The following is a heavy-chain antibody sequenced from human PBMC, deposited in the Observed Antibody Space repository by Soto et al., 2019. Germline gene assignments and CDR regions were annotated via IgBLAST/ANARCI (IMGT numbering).Heavy chain of an antibody. CDR1: GFSLSTSGMR. CDR2: IDWDDDK. J-gene: IGHJ3*02. V-gene: IGHV2-70*04. CDR3: ARIRPTYYYDSSGPNDAFDI. Sequence: SGPSLVNPTHTLTLTCTFSGFSLSTSGMRVSWIRQPPGKALEWLARIDWDDDKFYSTSLKTRLTISKDTSKNQVVLTMTNMDPVDTATYYCARIRPTYYYDSSGPNDAFDIWGQGTMVTVSS. D-gene: IGHD3-22*01.